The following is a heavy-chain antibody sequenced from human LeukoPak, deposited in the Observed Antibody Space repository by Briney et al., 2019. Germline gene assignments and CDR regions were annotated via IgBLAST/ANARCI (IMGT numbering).Heavy chain of an antibody. D-gene: IGHD1-1*01. V-gene: IGHV4-34*01. CDR3: ARGRSRIQLLGYFDY. J-gene: IGHJ4*02. Sequence: SETLSLTCAVYGGSFSTYYWSWIRQAPGKGLEWIGEMDPSGITNYTPSLKSRFDIVGDPSKKQFSLKMPSVTAADTAVYYCARGRSRIQLLGYFDYWGQGTLVTVSS. CDR1: GGSFSTYY. CDR2: MDPSGIT.